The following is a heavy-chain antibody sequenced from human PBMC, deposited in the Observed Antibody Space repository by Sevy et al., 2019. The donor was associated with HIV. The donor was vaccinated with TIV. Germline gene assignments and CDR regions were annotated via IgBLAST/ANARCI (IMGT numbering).Heavy chain of an antibody. D-gene: IGHD6-13*01. J-gene: IGHJ5*02. CDR3: ARMKAAGYNWFDP. V-gene: IGHV3-21*01. Sequence: GGSLRLSCAASRFTFSSYSMNWVRQAPGKGLEWVSSISSSSSYIYYADSVKGRFTISRDNVKNSLYLQMNSLRAEDTAVYYCARMKAAGYNWFDPWGQGTLVTVSS. CDR2: ISSSSSYI. CDR1: RFTFSSYS.